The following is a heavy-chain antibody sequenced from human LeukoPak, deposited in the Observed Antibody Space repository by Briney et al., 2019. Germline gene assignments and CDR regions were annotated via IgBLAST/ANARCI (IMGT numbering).Heavy chain of an antibody. CDR2: ISSSSSSTI. D-gene: IGHD2-2*01. CDR3: AKAACSTTSCHFDP. Sequence: GGSLRLSCAASGFTFSSYSMNWVRQAPGKGLEWVSYISSSSSSTIYYADSVKGRFTISRDNSKNTLFLQMNSLRAEDTALYYCAKAACSTTSCHFDPWGLGTLVTVSS. J-gene: IGHJ5*02. CDR1: GFTFSSYS. V-gene: IGHV3-48*01.